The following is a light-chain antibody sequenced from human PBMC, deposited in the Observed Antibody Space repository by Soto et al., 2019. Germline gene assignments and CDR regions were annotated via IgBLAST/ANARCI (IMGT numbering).Light chain of an antibody. V-gene: IGKV1-8*01. CDR1: QGISSY. Sequence: AIRMTQSPSSLSASTGDRVTITCRASQGISSYLAWYQQKPGKAPKLLIYAASTLQSGVPSRFSGSGSGTDFTLTISCLHSEDFATYYCQHYYSYPAFGQGTKLEIK. CDR3: QHYYSYPA. J-gene: IGKJ2*01. CDR2: AAS.